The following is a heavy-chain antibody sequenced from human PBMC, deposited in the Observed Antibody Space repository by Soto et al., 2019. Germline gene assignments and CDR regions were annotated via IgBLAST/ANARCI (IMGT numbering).Heavy chain of an antibody. V-gene: IGHV4-59*08. CDR1: SGPSSSHN. D-gene: IGHD1-26*01. CDR3: VRQGIDYLHGLVDV. CDR2: VYYTGGT. Sequence: QVQVQQSGPGLVKPSETLSLTCTVSSGPSSSHNWGWIRQPPGRGLEWIGYVYYTGGTSYNPSLKGRGTIYTDTSTNHISLTLSSVTAADTAVYYCVRQGIDYLHGLVDVWGQGTTVSVSS. J-gene: IGHJ6*02.